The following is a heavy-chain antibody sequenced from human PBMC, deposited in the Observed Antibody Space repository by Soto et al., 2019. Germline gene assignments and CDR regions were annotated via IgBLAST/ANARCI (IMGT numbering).Heavy chain of an antibody. CDR2: IYYSGST. CDR3: ARHRTYSGSGSYVRGFDS. Sequence: SETLSLTCTVSGGSISSYYWSWIRQPPGKGLEWIGYIYYSGSTNYNPSLKSRVTISVDTSKNQFSLKLSSATAADTAVYYCARHRTYSGSGSYVRGFDSWGQGTLVTVS. D-gene: IGHD3-10*01. J-gene: IGHJ4*02. V-gene: IGHV4-59*08. CDR1: GGSISSYY.